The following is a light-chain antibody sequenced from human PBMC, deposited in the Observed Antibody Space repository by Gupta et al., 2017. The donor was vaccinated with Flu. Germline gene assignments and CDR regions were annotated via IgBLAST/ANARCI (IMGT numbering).Light chain of an antibody. CDR3: CSYAGPSTFV. CDR1: TNDIGNYDY. J-gene: IGLJ3*02. Sequence: TGTTNDIGNYDYVSWYQQHPGTAPKLMIYSVTERPSGVPDRFSGSTSGNTASLTISGLRSDVEDSYYCCSYAGPSTFVFGGGTKLPFL. CDR2: SVT. V-gene: IGLV2-11*01.